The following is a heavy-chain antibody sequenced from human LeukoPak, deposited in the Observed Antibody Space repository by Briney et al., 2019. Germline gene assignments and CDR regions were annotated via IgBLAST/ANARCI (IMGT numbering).Heavy chain of an antibody. Sequence: ASVKVSCKASGGTFSSYAISWVRQAPGQGLEWMGGIIPIFGTANYAQKFQGRVTITTDESTSTAYMELSSLRSEDTAVYYCVRGYDFWSGYSNWFDPWGQGTLVTVSS. D-gene: IGHD3-3*01. CDR3: VRGYDFWSGYSNWFDP. J-gene: IGHJ5*02. V-gene: IGHV1-69*05. CDR2: IIPIFGTA. CDR1: GGTFSSYA.